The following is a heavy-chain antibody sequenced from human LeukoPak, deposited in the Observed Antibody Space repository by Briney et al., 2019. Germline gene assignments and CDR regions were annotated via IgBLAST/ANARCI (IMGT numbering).Heavy chain of an antibody. D-gene: IGHD6-19*01. CDR3: ATRRIAVAAPFDY. Sequence: SETLSLTCAVSGASLTSYYGSWSRQPPGKGLEWIGYIYYSGSTNYNPSLKSRVTMSVDTSKDEFSLKLSSVTTADMAVYYCATRRIAVAAPFDYWGQGTLVTVSS. CDR2: IYYSGST. CDR1: GASLTSYY. J-gene: IGHJ4*02. V-gene: IGHV4-59*01.